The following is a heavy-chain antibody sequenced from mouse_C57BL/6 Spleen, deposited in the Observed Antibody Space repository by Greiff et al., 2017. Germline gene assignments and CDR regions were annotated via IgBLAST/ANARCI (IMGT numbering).Heavy chain of an antibody. V-gene: IGHV1-26*01. CDR1: GYTFTDYY. D-gene: IGHD3-1*01. Sequence: VQLQQSGPELVKPGASVKISCKASGYTFTDYYMNWVKQSHGKSLEWIGDINPNNGGTSYNQKFKGKATLTVDKSSSTAYMELRSLTSEDSAVYYCESGDYYAMDYWGQGTSVTVSS. CDR2: INPNNGGT. CDR3: ESGDYYAMDY. J-gene: IGHJ4*01.